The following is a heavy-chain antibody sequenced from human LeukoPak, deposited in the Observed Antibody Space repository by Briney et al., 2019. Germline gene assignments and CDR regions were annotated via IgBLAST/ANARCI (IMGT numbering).Heavy chain of an antibody. D-gene: IGHD6-13*01. CDR2: INTNTGNP. J-gene: IGHJ3*02. V-gene: IGHV7-4-1*02. Sequence: ASVKVSCKASGYTFTNYAMNWVRQAPGQGLEWMGWINTNTGNPTYAQGFTGRFVFSLDTSVSTAYLQISSLKAEDTAMYYCGRERRSSSRGEQQLVRAFDMWGQGTMVTVFS. CDR1: GYTFTNYA. CDR3: GRERRSSSRGEQQLVRAFDM.